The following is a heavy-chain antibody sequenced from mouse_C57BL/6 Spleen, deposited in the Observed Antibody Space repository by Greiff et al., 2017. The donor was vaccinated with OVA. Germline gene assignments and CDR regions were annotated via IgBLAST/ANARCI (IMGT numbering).Heavy chain of an antibody. Sequence: QVQLQQSGPELVKPGASVKISCKASGYAFSSSWMNWVKQRPGKGLEWIGRIYPGDGDTNYNGKFKGKATLTADKSSSTAYMQLSSLTSEDSAVYFCARGGLAITSGAMDYWGQGTSVTVSS. D-gene: IGHD2-4*01. J-gene: IGHJ4*01. CDR2: IYPGDGDT. CDR3: ARGGLAITSGAMDY. V-gene: IGHV1-82*01. CDR1: GYAFSSSW.